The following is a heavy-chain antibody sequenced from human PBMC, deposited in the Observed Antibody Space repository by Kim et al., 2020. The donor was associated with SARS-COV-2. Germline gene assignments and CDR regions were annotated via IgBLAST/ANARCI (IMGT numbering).Heavy chain of an antibody. CDR1: GYTFTSYD. D-gene: IGHD3-10*01. Sequence: ASVKVSCKASGYTFTSYDINWVRQATGQGLEWMGWMNPNSGNTGYAQKFQGRVTMTRDTSISTAYMELSSLRSEHTAVYYCARGDTMVRGVTDYWGQGTLVTVSS. CDR2: MNPNSGNT. CDR3: ARGDTMVRGVTDY. J-gene: IGHJ4*02. V-gene: IGHV1-8*01.